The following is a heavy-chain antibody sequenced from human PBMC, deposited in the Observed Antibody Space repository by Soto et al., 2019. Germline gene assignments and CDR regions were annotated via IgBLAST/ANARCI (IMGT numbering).Heavy chain of an antibody. CDR1: GYNFTTYY. CDR2: INPGGGST. D-gene: IGHD6-6*01. J-gene: IGHJ4*02. Sequence: ASVKVSCKASGYNFTTYYIHWVRQAPGQGLEWMGVINPGGGSTNYAQKFKGRLTVTADTSTSTVYMELTSLTSEDTAVYYCARVPEVGGSSAPPFDYWGQGTLVTVSS. CDR3: ARVPEVGGSSAPPFDY. V-gene: IGHV1-46*01.